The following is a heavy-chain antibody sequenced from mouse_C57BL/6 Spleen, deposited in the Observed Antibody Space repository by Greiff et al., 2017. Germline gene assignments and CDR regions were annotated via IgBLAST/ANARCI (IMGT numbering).Heavy chain of an antibody. CDR2: ISDGGSYT. CDR1: GFTFSSYA. Sequence: EVKLVESGGGLVKPGGSLKLSCAASGFTFSSYAMSWVRQTPEKRLEWVATISDGGSYTYSPDNVKGRFTISRDNAKNNLYLQRSHLKSEDTAMYYCARDRGNYYGSSYYFDYWGQGTTLTVSS. J-gene: IGHJ2*01. V-gene: IGHV5-4*01. D-gene: IGHD1-1*01. CDR3: ARDRGNYYGSSYYFDY.